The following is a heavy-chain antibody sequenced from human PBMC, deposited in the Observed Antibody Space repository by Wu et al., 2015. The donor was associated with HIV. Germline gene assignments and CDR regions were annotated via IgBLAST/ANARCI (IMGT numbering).Heavy chain of an antibody. CDR3: ARLMYSSSWRHDAFDI. CDR1: GYTFTGYY. D-gene: IGHD6-13*01. Sequence: QVQLVQSGAEVKKPGASVKVSCKASGYTFTGYYMHWVRQAPGQGLEWMGWINPNSGGTNYAQKFQGRVTMTRDTSISTAYMELSRLRSDDTAVYYCARLMYSSSWRHDAFDIWGQGTMVTVSS. J-gene: IGHJ3*02. CDR2: INPNSGGT. V-gene: IGHV1-2*02.